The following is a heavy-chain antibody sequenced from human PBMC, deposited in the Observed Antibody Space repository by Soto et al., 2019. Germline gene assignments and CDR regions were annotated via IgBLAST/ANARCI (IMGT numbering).Heavy chain of an antibody. CDR3: ARQTDSYYTFDAFDV. V-gene: IGHV4-39*01. CDR1: GGSISSGSYY. J-gene: IGHJ3*01. Sequence: QVQLQESGPGLLKPSETLSLTCTVSGGSISSGSYYWDWIRQPPGKGLEWIGNVYYSGSTNYNPSLESRVTITVDTSKNHFSLKLRSVTAADTAVYYCARQTDSYYTFDAFDVWGQGTMVTVSS. D-gene: IGHD3-22*01. CDR2: VYYSGST.